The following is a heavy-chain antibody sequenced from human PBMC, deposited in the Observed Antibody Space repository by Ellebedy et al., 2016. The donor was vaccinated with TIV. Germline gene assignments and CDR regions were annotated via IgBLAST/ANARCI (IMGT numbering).Heavy chain of an antibody. J-gene: IGHJ4*02. CDR2: IRSTGSDK. V-gene: IGHV3-21*06. D-gene: IGHD2-15*01. CDR3: SRGWSTPDS. CDR1: GFTFNTAW. Sequence: GESLKISCAASGFTFNTAWMNWVRQSPGKGLEWVSSIRSTGSDKYYAESVKGRFTISRDNAQDTLFLQMNSLRAEDTAVYFCSRGWSTPDSWGQGTLVIVSS.